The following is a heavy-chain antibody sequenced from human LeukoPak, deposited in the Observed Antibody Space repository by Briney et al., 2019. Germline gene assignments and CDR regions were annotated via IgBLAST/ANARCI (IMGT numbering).Heavy chain of an antibody. J-gene: IGHJ4*02. V-gene: IGHV5-51*01. CDR2: IYSGDSDT. D-gene: IGHD6-13*01. Sequence: GESLKTPRKGSGCRLTSYWIGRVRQIPGKGLEWVGIIYSGDSDTSYSPSFQGQVSISADKSISTAYLQWSSLKAADTAMYYCASGAAAGIDYWGQGTLVTVSS. CDR1: GCRLTSYW. CDR3: ASGAAAGIDY.